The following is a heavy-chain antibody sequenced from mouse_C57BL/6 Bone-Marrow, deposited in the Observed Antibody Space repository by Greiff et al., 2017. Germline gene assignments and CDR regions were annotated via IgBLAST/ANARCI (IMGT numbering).Heavy chain of an antibody. V-gene: IGHV1-81*01. CDR1: GYTFTSYG. CDR2: IYPRSGNT. Sequence: VHLVESGAELARPGASVKLSCKASGYTFTSYGISWVKQRTGQGLEWIGEIYPRSGNTYYNEKLKGKATRTADKSSSTAYMELRSLTSEDSAVDFCARQLRLRGAYWGQGTLVTVSA. J-gene: IGHJ3*01. CDR3: ARQLRLRGAY. D-gene: IGHD3-2*02.